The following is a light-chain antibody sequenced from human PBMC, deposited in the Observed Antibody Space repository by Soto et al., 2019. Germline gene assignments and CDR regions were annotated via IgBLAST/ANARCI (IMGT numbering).Light chain of an antibody. J-gene: IGLJ2*01. CDR2: EVS. CDR3: SSYAGATVV. Sequence: QSVLTQPPSASGFPGQSVTISCTGTSSDVGGYNYVSWYQQHPGKAPKLMIYEVSKRPSGVPDRFSGSKSGNTASLTVSGLQAEDEADYYCSSYAGATVVFGGGTKLTVL. CDR1: SSDVGGYNY. V-gene: IGLV2-8*01.